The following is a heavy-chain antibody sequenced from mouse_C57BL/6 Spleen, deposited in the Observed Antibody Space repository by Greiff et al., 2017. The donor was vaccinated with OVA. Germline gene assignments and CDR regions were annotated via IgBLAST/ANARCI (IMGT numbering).Heavy chain of an antibody. Sequence: VQLQQSGAELVKPGASVKLSCKASGYTFTSYWMQWVKQRPGQGLEWIGEIDPSDSYTNYNQKFKGKATLTVDTSSSTAYMQLSSLTSEDSAVYYCARGGWLLLDYWGQGTTLTVSS. CDR2: IDPSDSYT. D-gene: IGHD2-3*01. J-gene: IGHJ2*01. V-gene: IGHV1-50*01. CDR3: ARGGWLLLDY. CDR1: GYTFTSYW.